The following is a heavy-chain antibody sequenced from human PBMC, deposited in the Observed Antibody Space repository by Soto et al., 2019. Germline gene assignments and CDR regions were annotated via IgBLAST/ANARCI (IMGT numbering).Heavy chain of an antibody. D-gene: IGHD3-3*01. Sequence: GGSLRLSCTSPTISNNLHGIQWVRQAPAKGLEWLAFISNDGRVQYYADSVKGRFTISRDYSKNTVGLQMNSLRNEETAVYYCARDIWSGDYKWFDSWGPGTLVTVSS. V-gene: IGHV3-30*03. CDR1: TISNNLHG. J-gene: IGHJ5*01. CDR3: ARDIWSGDYKWFDS. CDR2: ISNDGRVQ.